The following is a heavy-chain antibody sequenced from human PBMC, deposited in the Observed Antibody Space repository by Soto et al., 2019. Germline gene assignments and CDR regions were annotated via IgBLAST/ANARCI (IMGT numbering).Heavy chain of an antibody. CDR2: IYWDDDK. CDR3: AHSRVAAADRDYYYYYYMDV. V-gene: IGHV2-5*02. CDR1: GFSLSTSGVG. J-gene: IGHJ6*03. D-gene: IGHD6-13*01. Sequence: QITLKESGPTLVNPTQTLTLTCTFSGFSLSTSGVGVGWIRQPPGKALEWLALIYWDDDKRYSPSLKSRLTITKDTSKNQVVLTMTNMDPVDTATYYCAHSRVAAADRDYYYYYYMDVWGKGTTVTVSS.